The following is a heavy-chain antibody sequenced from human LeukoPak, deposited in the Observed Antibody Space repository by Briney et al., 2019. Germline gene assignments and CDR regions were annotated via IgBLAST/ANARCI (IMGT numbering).Heavy chain of an antibody. V-gene: IGHV4-59*01. J-gene: IGHJ3*02. CDR3: ARLGAANDAFDI. D-gene: IGHD1-26*01. Sequence: NPSETLSLTCTVSGGSISSYYWSWIRQPPGKGLEWIGYIYYSGSTNYNPSLKSRVTISVDTSKNQFSLKLSSVTAADTAVYYCARLGAANDAFDIWGQGTMVTVSS. CDR2: IYYSGST. CDR1: GGSISSYY.